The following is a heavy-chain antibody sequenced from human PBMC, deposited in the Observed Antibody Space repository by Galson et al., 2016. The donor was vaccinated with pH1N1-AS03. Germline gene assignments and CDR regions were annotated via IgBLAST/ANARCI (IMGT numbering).Heavy chain of an antibody. CDR3: ARVLFGIARGESSAFDL. CDR2: IIAIFGTP. J-gene: IGHJ3*01. D-gene: IGHD6-13*01. Sequence: SVKVSCKASGVTFRNFVISWVRQAPGQGLEWVGGIIAIFGTPKHAQKFQGRVTITADESTSTAYMELSSLTSEDTAVYYCARVLFGIARGESSAFDLWGQGTMVTVSS. CDR1: GVTFRNFV. V-gene: IGHV1-69*13.